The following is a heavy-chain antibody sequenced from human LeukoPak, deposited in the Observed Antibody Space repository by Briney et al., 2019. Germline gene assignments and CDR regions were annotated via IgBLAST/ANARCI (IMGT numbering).Heavy chain of an antibody. CDR1: GGSFSGYY. D-gene: IGHD2-15*01. Sequence: SETLSLTCAVYGGSFSGYYWSWIRQPPGKGLEWIGEINHSGSTNYNPSLKSRVTISVDTSKNQFSLKLSSVTAADTAVYYCARGEIFDYYYYHYMDVWGKGTTVTVSS. CDR3: ARGEIFDYYYYHYMDV. J-gene: IGHJ6*03. CDR2: INHSGST. V-gene: IGHV4-34*01.